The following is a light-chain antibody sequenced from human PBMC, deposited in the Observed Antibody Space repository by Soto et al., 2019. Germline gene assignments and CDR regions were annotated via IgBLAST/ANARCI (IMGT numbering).Light chain of an antibody. CDR1: QGISSY. CDR3: QQLNSYPLT. V-gene: IGKV1-9*01. J-gene: IGKJ4*01. CDR2: AAS. Sequence: DIQMTQSPSTLSSSIGDTFAVTCLASQGISSYLAWYQQKPGKAPKLLIYAASTLQSGVPSRFSGSGSGTDFTLTISSLQPEDFATYYCQQLNSYPLTFGGGTKVDIK.